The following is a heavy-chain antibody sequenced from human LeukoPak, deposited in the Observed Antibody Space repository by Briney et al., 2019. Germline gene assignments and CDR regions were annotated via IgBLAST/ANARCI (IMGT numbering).Heavy chain of an antibody. J-gene: IGHJ4*02. CDR2: INAGNGDR. CDR1: GYTFSNYI. CDR3: ARGSSGRRGDY. D-gene: IGHD3-10*01. V-gene: IGHV1-3*01. Sequence: ASVKVSCKASGYTFSNYIMHWVRQAPGQRPEWMGWINAGNGDRKYLQNFQGRVTITSDTSASTAYMELNSLTSEDTAVYYCARGSSGRRGDYWGQGTLVTVSS.